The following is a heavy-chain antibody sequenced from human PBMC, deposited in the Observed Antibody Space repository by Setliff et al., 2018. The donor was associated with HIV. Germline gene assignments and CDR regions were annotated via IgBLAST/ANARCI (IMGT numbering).Heavy chain of an antibody. CDR3: AKTLPTLYPPHDYYFAMDV. D-gene: IGHD2-15*01. CDR1: GFTFTTHA. V-gene: IGHV3-23*01. Sequence: GGSLRLSCAASGFTFTTHAMTWVRQAPGKGLEWVSAISASGDNTYYADSLKGRFTISRDNSKNTLYLQMNSLRAEDTAVYYCAKTLPTLYPPHDYYFAMDVWGQGTTVTVSS. J-gene: IGHJ6*02. CDR2: ISASGDNT.